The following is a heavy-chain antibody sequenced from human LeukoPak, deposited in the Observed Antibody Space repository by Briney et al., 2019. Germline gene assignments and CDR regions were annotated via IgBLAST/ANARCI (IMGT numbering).Heavy chain of an antibody. CDR1: GFTFSSYA. CDR2: ISGSGHDI. CDR3: TRDPRHFDS. V-gene: IGHV3-21*05. Sequence: GGFLRLSCAASGFTFSSYAMHWVRQAPGKGLEWVAYISGSGHDINYSDSVKGRFTISRDNAKNSLYLQMSSLRVEDTAVYYCTRDPRHFDSCGQGTLVTVSS. J-gene: IGHJ5*01. D-gene: IGHD6-6*01.